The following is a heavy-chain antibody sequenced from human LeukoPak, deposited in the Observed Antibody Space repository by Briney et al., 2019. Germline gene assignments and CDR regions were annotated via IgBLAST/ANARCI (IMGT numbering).Heavy chain of an antibody. CDR3: AKDKDNVAGTRGYFDY. Sequence: PGGSLRLSCAASGFTFSSYGMHWVRQAPGKGQEWVAFIRYDGSNKYYADSVKGRFTISRDNSKNTLYLQMNSLRAEDTAVYYCAKDKDNVAGTRGYFDYWGQGTLVTVSS. CDR1: GFTFSSYG. J-gene: IGHJ4*02. V-gene: IGHV3-30*02. D-gene: IGHD6-19*01. CDR2: IRYDGSNK.